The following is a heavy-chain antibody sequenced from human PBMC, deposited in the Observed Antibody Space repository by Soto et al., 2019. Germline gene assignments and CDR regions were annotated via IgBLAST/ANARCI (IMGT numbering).Heavy chain of an antibody. J-gene: IGHJ6*02. CDR1: RYSFTGYF. V-gene: IGHV1-2*02. CDR2: INPNSGGT. CDR3: AREPPMVRGVIYGMAV. D-gene: IGHD3-10*01. Sequence: ASVPVPCKASRYSFTGYFMHWVQQAPGRGRARMGWINPNSGGTNYAQKFQGRVTMTRYTCLSTVYMELSRLRSDDTAVYYCAREPPMVRGVIYGMAVWGQGTTVTVSS.